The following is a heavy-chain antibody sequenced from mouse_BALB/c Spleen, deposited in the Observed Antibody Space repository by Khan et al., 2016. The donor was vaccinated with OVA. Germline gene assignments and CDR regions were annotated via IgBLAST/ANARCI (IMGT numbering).Heavy chain of an antibody. CDR3: ARGRAY. D-gene: IGHD3-3*01. J-gene: IGHJ3*01. Sequence: VQLQQSGPGLVKPSQSLSLTCTVTGYSITSDYAWNWIRQFPGNKLEWMGYISYSGSTSYTPSLKSRISITRDPSKNQFFLQLNSVTTEDTATYYCARGRAYWGQGTLVTVSA. V-gene: IGHV3-2*02. CDR2: ISYSGST. CDR1: GYSITSDYA.